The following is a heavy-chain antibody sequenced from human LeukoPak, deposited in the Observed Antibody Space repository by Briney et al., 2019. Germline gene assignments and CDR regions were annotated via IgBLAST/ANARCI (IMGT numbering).Heavy chain of an antibody. J-gene: IGHJ6*02. V-gene: IGHV1-18*01. Sequence: ASVKVSCKTSGYIFGHNGIGWVRQAPGQGPEWMGWISAYNGDTNYAQKFQERVTITRDMSTSTAYMELSSPRSEDTAVYYCAAGSLLDYYYYGMDVWGQGTTVAVSS. CDR3: AAGSLLDYYYYGMDV. CDR2: ISAYNGDT. CDR1: GYIFGHNG.